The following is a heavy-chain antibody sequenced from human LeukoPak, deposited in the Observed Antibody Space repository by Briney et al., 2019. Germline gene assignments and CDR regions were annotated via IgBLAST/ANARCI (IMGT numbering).Heavy chain of an antibody. CDR3: ARDGSLGELSLYATDC. Sequence: GGSLRLSCAASGFTFSDYYMSWIRQAPGKGLEWVSYISSSSSYTNYADSVKGRFTISRDNAKNSLYLQMNSLRAEDTAVYYCARDGSLGELSLYATDCWGQGTLVTVSS. D-gene: IGHD3-16*02. CDR1: GFTFSDYY. CDR2: ISSSSSYT. J-gene: IGHJ4*02. V-gene: IGHV3-11*06.